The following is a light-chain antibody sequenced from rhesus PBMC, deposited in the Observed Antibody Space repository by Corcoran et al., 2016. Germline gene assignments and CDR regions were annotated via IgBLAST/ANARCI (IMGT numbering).Light chain of an antibody. Sequence: DIQMTQSPSPLSASVGDTVTITCRASQSISSWLAWSQQKPGKAPKLLIDKASSLQSGVPSRFSGNGSRTDFTLTISSLQPEDFSTYYCLHYSSSPYSFRQVTKVEIK. V-gene: IGKV1-22*01. CDR1: QSISSW. CDR3: LHYSSSPYS. J-gene: IGKJ2*01. CDR2: KAS.